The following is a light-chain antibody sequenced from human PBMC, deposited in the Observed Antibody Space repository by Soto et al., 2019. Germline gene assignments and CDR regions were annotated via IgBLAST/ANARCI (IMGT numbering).Light chain of an antibody. CDR2: NAD. CDR1: QDINRW. CDR3: QQFSLYWA. Sequence: DIQVTQSPSSVTASVGDRVSITCRASQDINRWLAWYQQKPGKAPKILIYNADTLESGVPSRFSGSGYGTEFILTISSLQPDDFATYYCQQFSLYWAFGQGTKVDI. J-gene: IGKJ1*01. V-gene: IGKV1-5*01.